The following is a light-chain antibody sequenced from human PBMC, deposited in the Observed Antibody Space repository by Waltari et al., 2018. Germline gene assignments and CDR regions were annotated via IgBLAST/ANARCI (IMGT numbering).Light chain of an antibody. Sequence: DIQMTKSPSSLSASVGDTVTITCRASQTISGWLAWYQQKPGKAPKVLIYKASNLQSGVPSRFSGTGSGTDFTLTISSLQPEDFSSYYCLQYSTTPYSFGQGTKVEIK. CDR1: QTISGW. V-gene: IGKV1-12*01. J-gene: IGKJ2*03. CDR3: LQYSTTPYS. CDR2: KAS.